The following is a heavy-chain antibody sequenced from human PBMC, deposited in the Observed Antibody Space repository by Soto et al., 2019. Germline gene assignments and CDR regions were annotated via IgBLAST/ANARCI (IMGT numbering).Heavy chain of an antibody. CDR1: GGSISGSPYH. V-gene: IGHV4-39*02. CDR3: AIPPPIEVAGPDD. D-gene: IGHD6-19*01. Sequence: SETLSLTCTVSGGSISGSPYHWGWIRQPPGKGLEWIGSIDDSGKVYYNPSLTGRATLLVDTSKNRFSLTLNSVTAADTAVYYCAIPPPIEVAGPDDWGQGTRVTVSS. J-gene: IGHJ4*02. CDR2: IDDSGKV.